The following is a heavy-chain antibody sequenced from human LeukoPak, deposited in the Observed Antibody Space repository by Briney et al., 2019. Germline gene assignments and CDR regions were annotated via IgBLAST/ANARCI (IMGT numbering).Heavy chain of an antibody. Sequence: GGSLRLSCAVSGFTFSSYWMSWVRQAPGTGLEWVANIKQDGSEKTYVDSVKGRFTISRDNAKNSLYLQMNSLRAEDTAVYYCAREHPHMVRGVRPPACAFDIWGQGTMVTVSS. D-gene: IGHD3-10*01. CDR1: GFTFSSYW. CDR3: AREHPHMVRGVRPPACAFDI. J-gene: IGHJ3*02. V-gene: IGHV3-7*01. CDR2: IKQDGSEK.